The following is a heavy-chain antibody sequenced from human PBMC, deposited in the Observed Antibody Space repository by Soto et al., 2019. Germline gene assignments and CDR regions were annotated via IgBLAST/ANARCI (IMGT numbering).Heavy chain of an antibody. V-gene: IGHV3-23*01. CDR1: VFTFNTYA. CDR3: AKGFIVVVTAIRPDDNFDV. J-gene: IGHJ3*01. D-gene: IGHD2-21*02. CDR2: ISGGGGST. Sequence: AGWSLRLSCASSVFTFNTYAMNWVRQVPGKGLEWVASISGGGGSTYYADSVKGRFTISRDTSKNTLYLQMNSLSAEDTAVYYCAKGFIVVVTAIRPDDNFDVWGQGTMVTVSS.